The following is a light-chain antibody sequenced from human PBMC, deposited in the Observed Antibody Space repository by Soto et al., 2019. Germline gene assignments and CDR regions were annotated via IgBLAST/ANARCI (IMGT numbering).Light chain of an antibody. CDR1: QSVSSSY. J-gene: IGKJ4*01. Sequence: EIGLTQSRGTLSLSPGERATRACRASQSVSSSYLAWYQQKPGQAPRLLIYGASSRATGIPDRFSGSGSGTDFTLTISRLEPEDFAVYYCQQYGSSPPVTFGGGTKVEIK. V-gene: IGKV3-20*01. CDR2: GAS. CDR3: QQYGSSPPVT.